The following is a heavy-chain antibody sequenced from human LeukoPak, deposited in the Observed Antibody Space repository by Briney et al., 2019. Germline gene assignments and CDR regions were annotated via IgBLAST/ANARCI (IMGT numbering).Heavy chain of an antibody. V-gene: IGHV3-48*03. J-gene: IGHJ6*03. Sequence: PGGSLRLSCAASGFTFSSYEMNWVRQAPGKGLEWVSYISSSGSTIYYADSVKGRFTISRDNSKTSLYLQMNSLRTEDTALYYCAKSAARLVSDYYYYMDVWGKGTTVTVSS. CDR3: AKSAARLVSDYYYYMDV. D-gene: IGHD6-6*01. CDR1: GFTFSSYE. CDR2: ISSSGSTI.